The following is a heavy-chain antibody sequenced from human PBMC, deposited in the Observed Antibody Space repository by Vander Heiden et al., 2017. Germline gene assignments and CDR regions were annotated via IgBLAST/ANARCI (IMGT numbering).Heavy chain of an antibody. CDR2: IKQDGSEK. CDR1: GFTFSSYW. Sequence: GVWLVQPGGSLRRSCAAPGFTFSSYWMSWVRQAPGKGLEWVANIKQDGSEKYYVDSVKGRFTISRDNAKNSLYLQMNSLRAEDTAVYYCARDGRELLLDYWGQGTLVTVSS. D-gene: IGHD1-26*01. CDR3: ARDGRELLLDY. V-gene: IGHV3-7*01. J-gene: IGHJ4*02.